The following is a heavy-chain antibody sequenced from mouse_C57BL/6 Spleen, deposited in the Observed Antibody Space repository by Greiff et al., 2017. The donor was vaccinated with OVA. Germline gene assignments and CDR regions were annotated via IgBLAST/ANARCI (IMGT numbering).Heavy chain of an antibody. D-gene: IGHD2-4*01. Sequence: QVQLQQPGAELVKPGASVKMSCKASGYTFTSYWITWVKQRPGQGLEWIGDIYPGGGGTNYNEKFKGKATMTVDTSSSTAYLQLSSLTSEDSAVYYCGRREEGLSAYWGQGTLVTVSA. V-gene: IGHV1-55*01. J-gene: IGHJ3*01. CDR1: GYTFTSYW. CDR2: IYPGGGGT. CDR3: GRREEGLSAY.